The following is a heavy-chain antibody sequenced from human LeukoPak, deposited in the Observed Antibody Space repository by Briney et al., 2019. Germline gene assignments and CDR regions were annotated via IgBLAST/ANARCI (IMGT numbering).Heavy chain of an antibody. V-gene: IGHV4-34*01. CDR1: GGSFSGYY. D-gene: IGHD6-13*01. CDR2: INHSGST. J-gene: IGHJ4*02. Sequence: SQTLSLTCAVYGGSFSGYYWSWIRQPPGKGLEWIGEINHSGSTNYNPSLKSRVTISVDTSKNQFSLKLSSVTAADTAVYYCARARRYSSSWYLYFDYWGQGTLVTVSS. CDR3: ARARRYSSSWYLYFDY.